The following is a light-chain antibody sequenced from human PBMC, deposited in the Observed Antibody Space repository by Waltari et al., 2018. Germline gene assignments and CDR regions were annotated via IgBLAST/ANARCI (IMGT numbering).Light chain of an antibody. CDR1: TNYVGVYNS. Sequence: QSALTPPASVSGSPGQSVTIFCTGTTNYVGVYNSVPWYQEHPGQAPRVIIYDVSDRPSGVSDRFSGSKSGNTASLTISGLQAEDEADYYCSSQSSNNVVLFGGGTKLTVL. CDR2: DVS. J-gene: IGLJ2*01. CDR3: SSQSSNNVVL. V-gene: IGLV2-14*01.